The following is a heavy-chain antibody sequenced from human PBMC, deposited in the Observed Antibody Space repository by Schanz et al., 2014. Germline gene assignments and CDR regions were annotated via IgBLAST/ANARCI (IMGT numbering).Heavy chain of an antibody. Sequence: VQLVESGGGLVQPGGSLRLSCAASGITLSGYGLHWVRQAPGKGLEWVGFISFDGRNTGYAHSVKGRFTISRDNPKKTLYLQMNSLRAEDTAVYYCARDHQWLARYYMDVWGKGTTVTVSS. V-gene: IGHV3-30*03. J-gene: IGHJ6*03. CDR1: GITLSGYG. CDR2: ISFDGRNT. D-gene: IGHD6-19*01. CDR3: ARDHQWLARYYMDV.